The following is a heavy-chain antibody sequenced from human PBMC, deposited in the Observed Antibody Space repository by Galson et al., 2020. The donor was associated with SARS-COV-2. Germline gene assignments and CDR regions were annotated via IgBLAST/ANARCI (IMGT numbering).Heavy chain of an antibody. CDR3: ATTRSSGWLDFDY. Sequence: GESLKISCKGSGYRFTSYWIGWVRQMPGKGLEWMGIIYPGDSATRYSPSFEGQVTMSADKSISTAYLQWSSLKAADTAMYYCATTRSSGWLDFDYWGQGTLVTVSP. CDR2: IYPGDSAT. CDR1: GYRFTSYW. D-gene: IGHD6-25*01. V-gene: IGHV5-51*01. J-gene: IGHJ4*02.